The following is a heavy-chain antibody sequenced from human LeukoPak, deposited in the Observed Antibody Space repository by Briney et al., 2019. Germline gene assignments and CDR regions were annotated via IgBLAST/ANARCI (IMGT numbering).Heavy chain of an antibody. V-gene: IGHV3-23*01. Sequence: PGGSLRLSCAASGFTFSSYGMSWVRQAPGRRLEWVSAINAGDFSTYYADSVRGRFTISRDNYRNILYLQMNSLRAEDTAVYFCAKDPLRLYTSLSGWFDPWGQGTLVTVSS. J-gene: IGHJ5*02. D-gene: IGHD2-2*01. CDR1: GFTFSSYG. CDR2: INAGDFST. CDR3: AKDPLRLYTSLSGWFDP.